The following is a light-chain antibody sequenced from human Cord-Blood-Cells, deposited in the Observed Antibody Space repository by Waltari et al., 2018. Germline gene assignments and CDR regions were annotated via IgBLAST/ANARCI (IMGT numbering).Light chain of an antibody. Sequence: SYVLTQPPSVSVAPGKTARITCGGNNIGSKTVPWYQQKPGQAPVLVVYDDSDRPEGIPERFSVSNSGNTATLTISRVEAGDEADYYCQVWDSSSDHVVFGGGTKLTVL. CDR2: DDS. V-gene: IGLV3-21*03. J-gene: IGLJ2*01. CDR1: NIGSKT. CDR3: QVWDSSSDHVV.